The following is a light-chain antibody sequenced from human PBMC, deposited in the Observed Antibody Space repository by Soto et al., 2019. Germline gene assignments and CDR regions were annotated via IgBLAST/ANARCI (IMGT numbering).Light chain of an antibody. CDR1: SSDVGGYNY. J-gene: IGLJ1*01. V-gene: IGLV2-14*03. CDR2: EVS. Sequence: QSVLTSPASVSGSPGQWITISCIGTSSDVGGYNYVSWYQQHPGKAPKLMIYEVSNRPSGVSNRFSGSKSGNTASLTISGLQDEDEAEYYCSSYPSNSSLGVFGTGTKVTVL. CDR3: SSYPSNSSLGV.